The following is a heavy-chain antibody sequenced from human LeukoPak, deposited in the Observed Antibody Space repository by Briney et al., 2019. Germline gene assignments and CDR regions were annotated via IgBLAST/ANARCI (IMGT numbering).Heavy chain of an antibody. V-gene: IGHV4-39*01. CDR1: GGSNSSSSCH. D-gene: IGHD2-15*01. J-gene: IGHJ4*02. Sequence: SETLSLTCTVSGGSNSSSSCHWGWIRQPPGKGLEWIGSIYYSGSTYYNPSLKSRVTISVDTSKNQFSLKLSSVTAADTAVYYCARLSIVVVVASEYYFDYWGQGTLVTVSS. CDR2: IYYSGST. CDR3: ARLSIVVVVASEYYFDY.